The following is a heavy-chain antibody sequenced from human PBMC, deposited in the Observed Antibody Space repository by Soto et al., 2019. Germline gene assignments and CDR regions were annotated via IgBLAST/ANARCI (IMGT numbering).Heavy chain of an antibody. V-gene: IGHV1-2*04. CDR2: INPNSGGT. J-gene: IGHJ6*02. Sequence: GASVKVSGKASGYTFTGYYMHWVRQAPGQGLEWMGWINPNSGGTNYAQKFQGWVTMTRDTSISTAYMELSRLRSDDTAVYYCARISRWPYYYGMDVWGQGTTVTVSS. CDR3: ARISRWPYYYGMDV. CDR1: GYTFTGYY. D-gene: IGHD6-13*01.